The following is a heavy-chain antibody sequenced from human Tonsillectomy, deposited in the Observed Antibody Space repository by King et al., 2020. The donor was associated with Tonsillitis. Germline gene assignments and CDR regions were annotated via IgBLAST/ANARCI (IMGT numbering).Heavy chain of an antibody. J-gene: IGHJ4*02. D-gene: IGHD2-2*01. Sequence: QLVQSGDEVKKPGASVKVSCKASGYSFISYGISWVRQAPGQGLEWMGWISASNGNTNYAQRVQGRVTMTTDTSTTTAYMELRSLRSDDTAIYYCASEGTCSSTSCQVDYWGQGTLVTVSS. CDR3: ASEGTCSSTSCQVDY. V-gene: IGHV1-18*01. CDR1: GYSFISYG. CDR2: ISASNGNT.